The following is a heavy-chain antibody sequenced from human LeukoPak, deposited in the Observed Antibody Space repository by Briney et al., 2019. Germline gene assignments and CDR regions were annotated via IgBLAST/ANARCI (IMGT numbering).Heavy chain of an antibody. D-gene: IGHD6-13*01. Sequence: SETLSLTCTVSGGSISSYYWSWIRQPPGKGLEWIGYIYYSGSTNYNPSLKSRVTISVDTSKNQFSLKLGSVTAADTAVYYCARDAGGAAAGAGLDYWGQGTLVTISS. V-gene: IGHV4-59*01. CDR1: GGSISSYY. CDR3: ARDAGGAAAGAGLDY. CDR2: IYYSGST. J-gene: IGHJ4*02.